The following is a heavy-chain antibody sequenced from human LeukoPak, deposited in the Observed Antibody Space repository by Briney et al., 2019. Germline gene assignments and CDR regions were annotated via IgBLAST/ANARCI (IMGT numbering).Heavy chain of an antibody. Sequence: GGSLRLSCAASGFTFSSYEMNWVRQAPGKGLEWVSYISSSGSTIYYADSVRGRFTISRDKAKNSLYLQMNSLRAEDTAVYYCARGQYYYGSGSYSFDYWGQGTLVTVSS. V-gene: IGHV3-48*03. CDR1: GFTFSSYE. CDR3: ARGQYYYGSGSYSFDY. CDR2: ISSSGSTI. D-gene: IGHD3-10*01. J-gene: IGHJ4*02.